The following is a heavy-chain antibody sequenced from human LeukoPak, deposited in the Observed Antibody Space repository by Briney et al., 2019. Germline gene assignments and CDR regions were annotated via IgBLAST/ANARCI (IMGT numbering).Heavy chain of an antibody. V-gene: IGHV3-23*01. CDR3: ANPRVGAPRANDY. Sequence: PGGSLRLSCAASGFTFSSYAMSWVRQAPGKGLEWVSAISGSGGSTYYADSVKGRFTISRDNSKNTLYLQMNSLRAEDTAVYYCANPRVGAPRANDYWGQGTLATVSS. CDR1: GFTFSSYA. CDR2: ISGSGGST. D-gene: IGHD1-26*01. J-gene: IGHJ4*02.